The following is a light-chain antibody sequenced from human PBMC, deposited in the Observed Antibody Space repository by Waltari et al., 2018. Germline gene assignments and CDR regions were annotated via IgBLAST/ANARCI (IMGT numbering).Light chain of an antibody. CDR2: DTS. Sequence: EIVLTQSPATLSLSXGERATLSCRASQGVSSYLAWYPQKPGQAPRLLIYDTSNSATGIPARFSGSGPGPDFTLTISSLEPEDFAVYYCQQRSTWPWTFGQGTKVEIK. V-gene: IGKV3D-11*01. J-gene: IGKJ1*01. CDR1: QGVSSY. CDR3: QQRSTWPWT.